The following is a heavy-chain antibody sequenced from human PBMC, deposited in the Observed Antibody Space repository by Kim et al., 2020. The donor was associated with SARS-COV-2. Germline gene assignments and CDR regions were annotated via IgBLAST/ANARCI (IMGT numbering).Heavy chain of an antibody. Sequence: GGSLRLSCAASGFTFSNYAMSWVRQAPGKGLTWVAAMTGSGGRTYYADSVGGRFTISRDNFKNTLYLEMSSLRADDTAVYYCAKDPITVRGDIITYYFDYWGQGALVTVSS. V-gene: IGHV3-23*01. CDR1: GFTFSNYA. D-gene: IGHD3-10*01. J-gene: IGHJ4*02. CDR2: MTGSGGRT. CDR3: AKDPITVRGDIITYYFDY.